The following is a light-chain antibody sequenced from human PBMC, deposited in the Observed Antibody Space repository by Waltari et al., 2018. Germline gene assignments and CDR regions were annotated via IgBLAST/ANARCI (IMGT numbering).Light chain of an antibody. CDR1: NIGIEF. V-gene: IGLV3-21*03. J-gene: IGLJ2*01. CDR3: QVWDSNSDLVV. Sequence: SYVLTQPPSVSVAPGKTARITCGENNIGIEFVNGYQQKPGQAPVLVVYGNTDRPSGIPERVSGSNSENTATLTISRAEAGDEADYYCQVWDSNSDLVVFGGGTKLTVL. CDR2: GNT.